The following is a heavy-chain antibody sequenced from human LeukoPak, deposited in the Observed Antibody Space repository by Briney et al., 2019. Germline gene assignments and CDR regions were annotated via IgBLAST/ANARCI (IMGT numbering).Heavy chain of an antibody. CDR1: GFTFSSYG. CDR3: VGIAVGATKEYYFDY. Sequence: GGSLRLSCAASGFTFSSYGMHWVRQAPGKGLEWVAFIRYDGSNKYYADSVKGRFTISRDNSKNTLYLQMNSLRAEDTAVYYCVGIAVGATKEYYFDYWGQGTLVTVSS. J-gene: IGHJ4*02. V-gene: IGHV3-30*02. CDR2: IRYDGSNK. D-gene: IGHD1-26*01.